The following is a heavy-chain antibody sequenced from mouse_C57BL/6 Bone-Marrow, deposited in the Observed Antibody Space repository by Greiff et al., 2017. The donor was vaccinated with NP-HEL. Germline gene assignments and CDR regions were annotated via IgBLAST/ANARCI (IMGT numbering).Heavy chain of an antibody. V-gene: IGHV14-4*01. Sequence: VQLQQSGAELVRPGASVKLSCTASGFNITDDYMHWVKQRPEQGLEWIGWIDPENGDTEYASKFQGKATITADTSSNTAYLQLSSLTSEDTAVYYCTTPITTVVASFDYWGQGTTLTVSS. CDR3: TTPITTVVASFDY. D-gene: IGHD1-1*01. CDR1: GFNITDDY. CDR2: IDPENGDT. J-gene: IGHJ2*01.